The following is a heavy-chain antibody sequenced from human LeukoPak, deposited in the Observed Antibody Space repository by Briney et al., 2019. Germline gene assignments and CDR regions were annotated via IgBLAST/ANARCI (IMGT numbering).Heavy chain of an antibody. Sequence: GASVKVSSKASGGTFSSYAISWVRQAPGQGLEWMGGIIPIFGTANYAQKFQGRVTITADESTSTAYMELSSLRSEDTAVYYCATYGSWWELLHFAFDIWGQGTMVTVSS. D-gene: IGHD1-26*01. CDR1: GGTFSSYA. CDR3: ATYGSWWELLHFAFDI. V-gene: IGHV1-69*13. CDR2: IIPIFGTA. J-gene: IGHJ3*02.